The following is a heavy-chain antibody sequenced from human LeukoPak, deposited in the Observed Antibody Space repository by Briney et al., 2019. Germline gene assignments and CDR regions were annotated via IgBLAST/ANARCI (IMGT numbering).Heavy chain of an antibody. CDR3: ARGGWYCSSTSCYKGWFDP. V-gene: IGHV4-30-4*07. Sequence: SETLSLTCIVSGYSITSGYSWSWIRQPPGKGLEWIGYIYYSGSTYYDPSLKSRVTISVDTSKNQFSLKLSSVTAADTAVYYCARGGWYCSSTSCYKGWFDPWGQGTLVTVSS. CDR1: GYSITSGYS. J-gene: IGHJ5*02. CDR2: IYYSGST. D-gene: IGHD2-2*02.